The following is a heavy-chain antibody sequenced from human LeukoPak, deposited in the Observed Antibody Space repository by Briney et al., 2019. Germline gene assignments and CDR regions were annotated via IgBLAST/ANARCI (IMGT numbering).Heavy chain of an antibody. CDR2: INHSGST. CDR3: ARSITMVRGVLP. CDR1: GGSISSSSYY. J-gene: IGHJ5*02. D-gene: IGHD3-10*01. Sequence: SETLSLTCTVPGGSISSSSYYWGWIRQPPGKGLEWIGEINHSGSTNYNPSLKSRVTISVDTSKNQFSLKLSSVTAADTAVYYCARSITMVRGVLPWGQGTLVTVSS. V-gene: IGHV4-39*07.